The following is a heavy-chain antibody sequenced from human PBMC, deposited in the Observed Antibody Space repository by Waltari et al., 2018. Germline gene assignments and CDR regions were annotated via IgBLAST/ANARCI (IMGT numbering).Heavy chain of an antibody. J-gene: IGHJ2*01. D-gene: IGHD6-19*01. CDR1: GYSISSGYY. CDR2: IYHSGST. CDR3: ARLMDSSGWTNWYFDL. V-gene: IGHV4-38-2*01. Sequence: QVQLQESGPGLVKPSETLSLTCAVSGYSISSGYYWGWIRQPPGKGLEWIGSIYHSGSTYYNPSLKSRVTISVDTSKNQFSLKLSSVTAADTAVYYCARLMDSSGWTNWYFDLWGRGTLVTVSS.